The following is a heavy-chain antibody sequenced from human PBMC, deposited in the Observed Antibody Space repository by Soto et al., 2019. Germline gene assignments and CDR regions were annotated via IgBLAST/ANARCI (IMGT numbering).Heavy chain of an antibody. CDR1: GGSISSYY. V-gene: IGHV4-59*01. CDR3: ARDTGYSRIPDAFDI. CDR2: IYYSGST. Sequence: QVQLQESGPGLVKPSETLSLTCTVSGGSISSYYWSWIRQPPGKGLEWIGYIYYSGSTNYNPSLKSRVTISVDTSKNQFSLKLSSVTAADTAVYYCARDTGYSRIPDAFDIWGQGTMVTVSS. J-gene: IGHJ3*02. D-gene: IGHD6-13*01.